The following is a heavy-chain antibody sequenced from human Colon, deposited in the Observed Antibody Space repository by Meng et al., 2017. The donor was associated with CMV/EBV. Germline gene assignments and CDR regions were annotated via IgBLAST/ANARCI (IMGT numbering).Heavy chain of an antibody. D-gene: IGHD5-12*01. J-gene: IGHJ4*02. V-gene: IGHV1-18*01. Sequence: YKFSSYGISWVRQTPGKGLEWMGWIRTYNGNTDYAQKFQGRVTMTTDTLTSTAYMELTSLKSDDTAVFYCARAREVGYSAYDYYDFWGQGTLVTVSS. CDR1: YKFSSYG. CDR3: ARAREVGYSAYDYYDF. CDR2: IRTYNGNT.